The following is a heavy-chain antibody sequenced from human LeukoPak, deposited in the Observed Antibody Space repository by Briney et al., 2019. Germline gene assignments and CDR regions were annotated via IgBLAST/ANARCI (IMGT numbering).Heavy chain of an antibody. J-gene: IGHJ6*03. D-gene: IGHD1-14*01. CDR1: GGTFSSYA. CDR2: IYPIFDTT. CDR3: ARVGPWVNPDYYYYYMDV. V-gene: IGHV1-69*06. Sequence: ASVKVSCKASGGTFSSYAISWVRPAPGGGGEWMGGIYPIFDTTNYAQKFQGRVTITADKSTSTAYMELSSMRAEDTAVYYCARVGPWVNPDYYYYYMDVWGKGTTVTASS.